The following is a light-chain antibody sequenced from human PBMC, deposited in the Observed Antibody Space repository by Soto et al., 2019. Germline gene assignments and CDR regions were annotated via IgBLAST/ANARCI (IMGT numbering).Light chain of an antibody. J-gene: IGKJ4*01. Sequence: EFVLTQSPGTLSLSPVERATLSCRASQTVRNNYLAWYQQKPGQAPRLLIYDASSRATGIPDRFSGGGSGTDFTLTISRLEPEDFAVYYCQQFSSYPLPFGGGTKVEIK. V-gene: IGKV3-20*01. CDR2: DAS. CDR1: QTVRNNY. CDR3: QQFSSYPLP.